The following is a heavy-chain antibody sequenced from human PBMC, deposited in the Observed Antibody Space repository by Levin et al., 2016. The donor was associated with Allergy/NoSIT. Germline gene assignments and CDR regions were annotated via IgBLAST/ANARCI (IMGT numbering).Heavy chain of an antibody. CDR1: GFTFSDYY. J-gene: IGHJ4*02. CDR3: ARDTDPGYSSGGGDY. V-gene: IGHV3-11*05. Sequence: GESLKISCAASGFTFSDYYMSWIRQAPGKGLEWVSYISSSSYTNYADSVKGRFTISRDNAKNSLYLQMNSLRAEDTAVYYCARDTDPGYSSGGGDYWGQGTLVTVSS. CDR2: ISSSSYT. D-gene: IGHD6-19*01.